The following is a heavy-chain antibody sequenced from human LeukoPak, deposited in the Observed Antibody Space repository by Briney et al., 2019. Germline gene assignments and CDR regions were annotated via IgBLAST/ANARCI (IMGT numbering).Heavy chain of an antibody. CDR2: ISGSGGST. Sequence: GGSLRLSCAASGFTFSSYAMSWVRPAPGKGLEWVSAISGSGGSTYYADPVKGRFTISRDNSKNTLYLQINSLRAEDTAVDYCAKSMNTATRGCFDYWGQGTLVAVSS. V-gene: IGHV3-23*01. CDR1: GFTFSSYA. CDR3: AKSMNTATRGCFDY. J-gene: IGHJ4*02. D-gene: IGHD5-18*01.